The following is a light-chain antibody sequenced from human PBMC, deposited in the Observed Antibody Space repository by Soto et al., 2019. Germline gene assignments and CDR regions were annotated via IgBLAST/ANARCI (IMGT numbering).Light chain of an antibody. CDR2: EVN. V-gene: IGLV2-23*02. J-gene: IGLJ1*01. CDR3: CSYAGSMTFV. Sequence: QSALTQPASVSGSPGQSITISCTGSSSDVGRHNLVSWYQQHPGNAPKLIIYEVNKRPSGISDRFSGSKSGNTASLTISGLQAEDETDYYCCSYAGSMTFVCGTGTKLPS. CDR1: SSDVGRHNL.